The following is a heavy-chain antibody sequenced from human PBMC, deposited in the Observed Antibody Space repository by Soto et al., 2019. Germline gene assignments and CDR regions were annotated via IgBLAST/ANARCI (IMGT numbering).Heavy chain of an antibody. J-gene: IGHJ6*02. V-gene: IGHV3-48*02. Sequence: EVQLVGSGGGWVQLGGSLRLSCSSFGFTFISKSLNWVRQLPGKGLGWVAGFVISGNSIYYADSVKGRFAVSRDNANSSLFLQMNSLRDEDTAVYYCARLQLVDWFFINIDLYRMDVWGQGTTVVVSS. CDR2: FVISGNSI. CDR3: ARLQLVDWFFINIDLYRMDV. D-gene: IGHD6-13*01. CDR1: GFTFISKS.